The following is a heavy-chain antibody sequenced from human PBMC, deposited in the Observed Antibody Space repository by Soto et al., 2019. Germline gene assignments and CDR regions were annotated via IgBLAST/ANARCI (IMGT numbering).Heavy chain of an antibody. CDR1: GFTFSSYG. CDR3: AKDGGSSLYHWFDP. Sequence: EVQLLESGGGLVQPGGSLRLSCAASGFTFSSYGMSWVRQAPGKGLEWVSVISDGGGSTFYADSVKGRFTISRDNSKNTLYLQMNGPRANDTAVYYCAKDGGSSLYHWFDPWGQGTLVTVSS. V-gene: IGHV3-23*01. D-gene: IGHD6-13*01. J-gene: IGHJ5*02. CDR2: ISDGGGST.